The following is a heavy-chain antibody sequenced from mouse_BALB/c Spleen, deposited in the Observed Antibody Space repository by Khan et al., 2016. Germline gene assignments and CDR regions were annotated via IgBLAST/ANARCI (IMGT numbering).Heavy chain of an antibody. CDR1: GFNINDTY. V-gene: IGHV14-3*02. Sequence: VQLQQSGAELVKPGASVKLSCTASGFNINDTYMHWVKQRPEQGLEWIGRIDPANGNTTYDPKFQGKDTITADTSSNTAYLQLSSLTSEHTAVYYCAPNYGSSFHLYFDVWCAGTTVTVSS. D-gene: IGHD1-1*01. CDR3: APNYGSSFHLYFDV. J-gene: IGHJ1*01. CDR2: IDPANGNT.